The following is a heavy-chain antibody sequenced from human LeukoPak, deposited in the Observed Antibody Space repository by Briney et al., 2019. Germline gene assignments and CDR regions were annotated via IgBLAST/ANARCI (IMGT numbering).Heavy chain of an antibody. CDR3: ARDPLISRAFDI. J-gene: IGHJ3*02. CDR1: GGTFGSYA. V-gene: IGHV1-69*01. D-gene: IGHD3/OR15-3a*01. CDR2: IIPIFGTA. Sequence: SVKVSCKASGGTFGSYAISWVRQAPGQGLEWMGGIIPIFGTANYAQKFQGRVTITADESTSTAYMELSSLRSEDTAVYYCARDPLISRAFDIWGQGTMVTVSS.